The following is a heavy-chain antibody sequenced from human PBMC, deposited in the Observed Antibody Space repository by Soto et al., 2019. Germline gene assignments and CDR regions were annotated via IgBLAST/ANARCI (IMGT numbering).Heavy chain of an antibody. CDR1: GFTFDDYA. CDR3: AKDKGARYYSGMDV. Sequence: GGSLRLSCAASGFTFDDYAMHWVRQAPGKGLEWVSGISWNSGSIGYADSVKGRFTISRDNAKNSLYLQMNSLRAEDTALYYCAKDKGARYYSGMDVWGQGTTVTVSS. CDR2: ISWNSGSI. D-gene: IGHD1-26*01. V-gene: IGHV3-9*01. J-gene: IGHJ6*02.